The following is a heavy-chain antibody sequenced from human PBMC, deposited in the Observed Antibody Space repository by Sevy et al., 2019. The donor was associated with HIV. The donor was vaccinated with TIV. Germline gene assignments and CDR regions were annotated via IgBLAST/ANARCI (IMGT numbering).Heavy chain of an antibody. D-gene: IGHD3-16*01. CDR2: IKTKTEGETI. V-gene: IGHV3-15*01. J-gene: IGHJ4*02. CDR1: GLTFSNFQ. CDR3: TTSPGQGGH. Sequence: GGSLRLSCAASGLTFSNFQMSWVRQAPGKGLEWVGRIKTKTEGETIDYAAPVSGRFTLSRDDSKNTLFLEMSRLKTEDTAVYYCTTSPGQGGHWRQGTLVTVSS.